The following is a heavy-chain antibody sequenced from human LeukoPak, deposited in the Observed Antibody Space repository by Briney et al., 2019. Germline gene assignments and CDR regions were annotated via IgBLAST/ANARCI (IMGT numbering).Heavy chain of an antibody. V-gene: IGHV4-59*01. D-gene: IGHD1-26*01. CDR2: IYYSGST. J-gene: IGHJ5*02. Sequence: SETVSLTCTVSGGSISSYYWSWFRRPPGKGLEWIGYIYYSGSTNYNPSLKSRVTISVDTSKNQFSLKLSSVTAADTAVYYCARALVGATGGWFDPWGQGTLVTVSS. CDR1: GGSISSYY. CDR3: ARALVGATGGWFDP.